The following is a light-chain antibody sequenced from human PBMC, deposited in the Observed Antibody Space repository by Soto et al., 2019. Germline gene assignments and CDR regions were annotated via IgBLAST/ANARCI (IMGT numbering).Light chain of an antibody. CDR1: NGDIGIYNY. V-gene: IGLV2-14*01. CDR3: SSYSNTNTPVV. J-gene: IGLJ2*01. CDR2: EVT. Sequence: QSVLTQPASVSGSPGQSITISCTGSNGDIGIYNYVSWYQQVPGKPPKLIIFEVTNRPLGVSDRFSGSKSGNTASLTISGLQTEDEADYYCSSYSNTNTPVVFGGGTQLTVL.